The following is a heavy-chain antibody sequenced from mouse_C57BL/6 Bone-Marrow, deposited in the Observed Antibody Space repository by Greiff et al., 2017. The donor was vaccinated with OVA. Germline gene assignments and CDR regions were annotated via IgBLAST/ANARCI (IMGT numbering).Heavy chain of an antibody. CDR1: GYTFTSYW. CDR2: IYPSDSDT. D-gene: IGHD1-1*01. V-gene: IGHV1-74*01. CDR3: ATGGPTVGYYFDY. Sequence: QVQLQQPGAELVKPGASVKVSCKASGYTFTSYWMHWVKQRPGQGLEWIGRIYPSDSDTNYNQKFKGKATLTVDKSSSTAYMQLSSLTSEDSAVYYCATGGPTVGYYFDYWGQGTTLTVSS. J-gene: IGHJ2*01.